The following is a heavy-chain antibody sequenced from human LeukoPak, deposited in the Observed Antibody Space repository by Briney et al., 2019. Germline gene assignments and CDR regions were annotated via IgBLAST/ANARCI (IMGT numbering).Heavy chain of an antibody. CDR3: AGPGVGAVYYFDS. CDR1: GYTFSKYW. V-gene: IGHV5-51*01. D-gene: IGHD1-26*01. J-gene: IGHJ4*02. Sequence: GESLKISCKGSGYTFSKYWIGWVRQMPGKGLEWMGIIYPPDSDTKYSPSFRGQVTMSVDKSTDTAYLQWSSLKASDTAMYYCAGPGVGAVYYFDSWGQGTLVTVSS. CDR2: IYPPDSDT.